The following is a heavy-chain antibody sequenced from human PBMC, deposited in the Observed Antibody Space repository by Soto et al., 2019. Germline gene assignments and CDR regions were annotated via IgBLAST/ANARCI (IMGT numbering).Heavy chain of an antibody. V-gene: IGHV4-59*08. CDR2: IYYSGST. J-gene: IGHJ3*02. CDR3: AVTRVITMVRGVIPGGRAFDI. Sequence: SETLSLTCTVSGGFISSYYWSWIRQPPGKGLECIGYIYYSGSTNYNPSLKSRVTISVDTSKNQFSLKLSSVTAADTAVYYCAVTRVITMVRGVIPGGRAFDIWGQGTMVTVSS. D-gene: IGHD3-10*01. CDR1: GGFISSYY.